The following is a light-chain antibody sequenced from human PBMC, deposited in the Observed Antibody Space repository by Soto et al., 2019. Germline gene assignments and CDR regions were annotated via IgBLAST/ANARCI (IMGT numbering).Light chain of an antibody. Sequence: DIQMTQSPSSLSASVGDRVTITCQASQDISNYLNWYQQKPGKAPKLLIYDASNLETGVPSRFSGSGSGTDFTFTISSVQPEDIATYYCQQYDNLLLTFGGGTKVDIK. V-gene: IGKV1-33*01. CDR2: DAS. CDR3: QQYDNLLLT. J-gene: IGKJ4*01. CDR1: QDISNY.